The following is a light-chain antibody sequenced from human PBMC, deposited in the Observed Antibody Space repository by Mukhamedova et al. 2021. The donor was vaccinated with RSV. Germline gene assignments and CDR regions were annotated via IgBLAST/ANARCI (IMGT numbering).Light chain of an antibody. Sequence: GKVPKLLIYGNNRRPAGVPDRFSGSKSGTSASLAITGLQAEDEADYYCQSYQSYDSNLSGSYVFGSGTKVTVL. CDR2: GNN. J-gene: IGLJ1*01. V-gene: IGLV1-40*01. CDR3: QSYQSYDSNLSGSYV.